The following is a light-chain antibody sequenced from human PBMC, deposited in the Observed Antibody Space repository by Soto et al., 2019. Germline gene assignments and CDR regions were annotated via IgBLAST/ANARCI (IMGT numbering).Light chain of an antibody. J-gene: IGKJ1*01. V-gene: IGKV3-20*01. CDR1: QSVSSTH. Sequence: EIVLTQSPGTLSLSPGDRATLFCRASQSVSSTHLAWYHQKPGQAPRLLIYGASSRATGIPDRFSGSGSGTDFTLTISRLEPEDFAVYYCQQYGSWTFGQGTKVDIK. CDR3: QQYGSWT. CDR2: GAS.